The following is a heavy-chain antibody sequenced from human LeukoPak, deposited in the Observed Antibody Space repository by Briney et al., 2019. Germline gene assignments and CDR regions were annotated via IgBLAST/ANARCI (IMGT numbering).Heavy chain of an antibody. CDR3: ARLGREYELLGVFDY. CDR2: IKEDGSEK. J-gene: IGHJ4*02. CDR1: GFIFTDYW. D-gene: IGHD2-2*01. V-gene: IGHV3-7*03. Sequence: GGSLRLSCAARGFIFTDYWMYWVRQAPGKGLAWVGNIKEDGSEKNYVDSVKGRFTISRDNAKNSVYLQMNSLRAEDTAVYYCARLGREYELLGVFDYWGQGTLVTVSS.